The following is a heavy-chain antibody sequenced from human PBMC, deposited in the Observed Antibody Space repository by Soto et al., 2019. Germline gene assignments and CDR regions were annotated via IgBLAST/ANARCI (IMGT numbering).Heavy chain of an antibody. V-gene: IGHV3-74*01. D-gene: IGHD3-16*02. J-gene: IGHJ6*02. CDR2: INTDGSTT. Sequence: EVQLVESGGGFVQPGGALRLSCAASAFTFNNYWMHSVRQVRGKGLEWVSRINTDGSTTNYADSVMGRFTTSRDNADNTVYLQMSSLGAEATAVYYCARGIYLKYGMDVWGQGATGSDSS. CDR3: ARGIYLKYGMDV. CDR1: AFTFNNYW.